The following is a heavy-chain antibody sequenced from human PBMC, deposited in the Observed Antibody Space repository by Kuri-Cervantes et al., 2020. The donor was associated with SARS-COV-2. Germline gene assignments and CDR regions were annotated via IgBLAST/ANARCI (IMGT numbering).Heavy chain of an antibody. J-gene: IGHJ6*02. V-gene: IGHV3-72*01. CDR3: SACGSTDCYNYYYYGLDV. D-gene: IGHD2-2*01. Sequence: GGSLRLSCAASGFSFSDHYMDWVRQAPGKGLEWVGRIRNEVNSYTTEYAASVKGGFTISRADSQNSLFLQMNSLKTEDTAVYYCSACGSTDCYNYYYYGLDVWGQGTTVTVSS. CDR2: IRNEVNSYTT. CDR1: GFSFSDHY.